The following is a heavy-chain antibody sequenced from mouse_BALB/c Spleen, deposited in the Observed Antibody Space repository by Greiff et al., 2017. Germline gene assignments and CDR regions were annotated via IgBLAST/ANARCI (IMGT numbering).Heavy chain of an antibody. CDR2: IDPANGNT. CDR1: GFNIKDTY. Sequence: VTLKVSGAELVKPGASVKLSCTASGFNIKDTYMHWVKQRPEQGLEWIGRIDPANGNTKYDPKFQGKATITADTSSNTAYLQLSSLTSEDTAVYYCARGATVPFAYWGQGTLVTVSA. V-gene: IGHV14-3*02. J-gene: IGHJ3*01. D-gene: IGHD1-1*01. CDR3: ARGATVPFAY.